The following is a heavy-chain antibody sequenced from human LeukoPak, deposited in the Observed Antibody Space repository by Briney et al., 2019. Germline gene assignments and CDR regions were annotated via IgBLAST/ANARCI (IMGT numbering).Heavy chain of an antibody. CDR3: ATGYNTYPFDI. CDR1: RYTLTEVA. J-gene: IGHJ3*02. V-gene: IGHV1-24*01. Sequence: GASVKVSCKVSRYTLTEVAMHWVRQAPGKGLEWMGGYDPEHGETVYAQNLRGRVTMIEDTSIDTAYMELSSLRSEDTAMYYCATGYNTYPFDIWGKGTMVTVSS. D-gene: IGHD1-1*01. CDR2: YDPEHGET.